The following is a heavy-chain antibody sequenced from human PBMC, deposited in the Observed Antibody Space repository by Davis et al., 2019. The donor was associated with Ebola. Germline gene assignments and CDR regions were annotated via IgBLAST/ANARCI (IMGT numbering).Heavy chain of an antibody. CDR2: INHGGST. Sequence: SETLSLTCAVYGGSFSGYYWSWIRQPPGKGLEWIGEINHGGSTNYNPSLTSRVTISVDTSKNQFSLKLSSVTAADTAVYYCARGSLGYCTGGVCYGYYYYYGMDVWGQGTTVTVSS. V-gene: IGHV4-34*01. CDR1: GGSFSGYY. J-gene: IGHJ6*02. CDR3: ARGSLGYCTGGVCYGYYYYYGMDV. D-gene: IGHD2-8*02.